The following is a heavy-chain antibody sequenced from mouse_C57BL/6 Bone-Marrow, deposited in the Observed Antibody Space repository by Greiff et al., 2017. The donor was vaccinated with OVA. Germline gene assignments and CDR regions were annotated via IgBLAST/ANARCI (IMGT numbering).Heavy chain of an antibody. CDR3: ARDYYGSSYGFAY. Sequence: EVKVVESGGDLVKPGGSLKLSCAASGFTFSSYGMSWVRQTPDKRLEWVATSSSGGSYTYYPDSVKGRFTISRDNAKNTLYLQMSSLKSEDTAMYYCARDYYGSSYGFAYWGQGTLVTVSA. V-gene: IGHV5-6*01. CDR2: SSSGGSYT. J-gene: IGHJ3*01. D-gene: IGHD1-1*01. CDR1: GFTFSSYG.